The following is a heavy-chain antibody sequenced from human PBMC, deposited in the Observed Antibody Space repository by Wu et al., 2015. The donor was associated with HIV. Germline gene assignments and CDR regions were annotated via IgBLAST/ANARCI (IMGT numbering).Heavy chain of an antibody. CDR1: GGTFSSSA. D-gene: IGHD5-18*01. V-gene: IGHV1-69*12. CDR3: AGGGGRTSMDPFDF. J-gene: IGHJ4*02. Sequence: QVQLVQSGAEVKKPASSVKVSCKASGGTFSSSAISWVRQAPGQGLEWMGGIIPIFGTANYAQKFQGRVTITADESTNTAYMAVSSLRSDDTAVYYCAGGGGRTSMDPFDFWGQGTLVTVSS. CDR2: IIPIFGTA.